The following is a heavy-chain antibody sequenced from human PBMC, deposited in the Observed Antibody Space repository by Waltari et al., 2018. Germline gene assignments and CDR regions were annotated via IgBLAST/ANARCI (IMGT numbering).Heavy chain of an antibody. CDR3: ARQGRLRHDCICDS. Sequence: QVQLQESGPGLLKPSETLSLTCGVSGYSIKNGYYWGRIRQSPGKGLEWIGNFYHSGVTDYNPSLESRVTLSVDTSKNQFSLKLTSVTAADTAIYYCARQGRLRHDCICDSWGQGILVTVSS. CDR1: GYSIKNGYY. V-gene: IGHV4-38-2*01. D-gene: IGHD5-12*01. J-gene: IGHJ4*02. CDR2: FYHSGVT.